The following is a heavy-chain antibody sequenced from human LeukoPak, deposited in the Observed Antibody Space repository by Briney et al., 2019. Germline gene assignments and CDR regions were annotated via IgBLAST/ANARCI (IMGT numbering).Heavy chain of an antibody. J-gene: IGHJ4*02. V-gene: IGHV4-59*01. D-gene: IGHD3-3*01. Sequence: SETLSLTCTVSGGSISSYYWSWIRQPPGKGLEWIGYIYYSGSTNYNPSLKSRVTISVDTSKNQFSLKLGSVTAADTAVYYCARAKAIFGVVSFDYWGQGTLVTVSS. CDR3: ARAKAIFGVVSFDY. CDR1: GGSISSYY. CDR2: IYYSGST.